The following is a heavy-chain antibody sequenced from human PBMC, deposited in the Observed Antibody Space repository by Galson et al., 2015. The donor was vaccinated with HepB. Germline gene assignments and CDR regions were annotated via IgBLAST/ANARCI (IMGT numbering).Heavy chain of an antibody. V-gene: IGHV1-69*13. Sequence: SVKVSCKASGYSFTSYGISWVRQAPGQGLEWMGGIIPIFGTANYAQKFQGRVTITADESTSTAYMELSSLRSEDTAVYYCARDTVHAPPYSSGWRFDYWGQGTLVTVSS. D-gene: IGHD6-19*01. CDR3: ARDTVHAPPYSSGWRFDY. J-gene: IGHJ4*02. CDR1: GYSFTSYG. CDR2: IIPIFGTA.